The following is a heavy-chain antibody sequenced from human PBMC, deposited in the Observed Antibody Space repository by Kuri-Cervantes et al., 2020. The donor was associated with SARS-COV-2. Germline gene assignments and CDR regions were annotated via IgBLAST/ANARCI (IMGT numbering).Heavy chain of an antibody. CDR2: ISYDGSNK. Sequence: GESLKISCAASGFTFSSYAMHWVRQAPGKGLEWVAVISYDGSNKYYADSVKGRFTISRDNSKNTLYPQMNSLRAEDTAVYYCARVISGYCTNGVCPYYFDYWGQGTLVTVSS. J-gene: IGHJ4*02. CDR3: ARVISGYCTNGVCPYYFDY. CDR1: GFTFSSYA. D-gene: IGHD2-8*01. V-gene: IGHV3-30*14.